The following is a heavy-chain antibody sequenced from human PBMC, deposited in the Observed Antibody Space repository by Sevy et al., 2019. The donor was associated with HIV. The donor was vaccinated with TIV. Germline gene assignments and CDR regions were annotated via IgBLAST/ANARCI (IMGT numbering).Heavy chain of an antibody. J-gene: IGHJ4*02. CDR3: AKGSGRGYSYGYVDY. D-gene: IGHD5-18*01. CDR1: GFTFSSYA. V-gene: IGHV3-23*01. CDR2: VSGSGGST. Sequence: GGSLRLSCAASGFTFSSYAMSWVRQAPGKGLEWVSAVSGSGGSTYYADSVKGRFTISRDNSKNALYLQMNSLRAEDTAVYYCAKGSGRGYSYGYVDYWGQGTLVTVSS.